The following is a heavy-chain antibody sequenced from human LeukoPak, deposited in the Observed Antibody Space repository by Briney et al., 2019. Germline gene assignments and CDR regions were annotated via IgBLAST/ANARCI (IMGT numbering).Heavy chain of an antibody. D-gene: IGHD2-15*01. CDR2: ISGSGGST. Sequence: PGGSLRLSCAASGFTLSSYAMSWVRQAPGKGLEWVSAISGSGGSTYYADSVKGRFTISRDNSKNTLYLQMNSLRAEDTAVYYCAKDEFGYYIGGSCYSNFDYWGQGTLVTVSS. V-gene: IGHV3-23*01. CDR3: AKDEFGYYIGGSCYSNFDY. CDR1: GFTLSSYA. J-gene: IGHJ4*02.